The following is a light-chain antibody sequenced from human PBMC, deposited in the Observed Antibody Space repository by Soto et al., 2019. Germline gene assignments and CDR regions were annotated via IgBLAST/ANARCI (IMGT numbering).Light chain of an antibody. CDR2: GAS. V-gene: IGKV3-20*01. J-gene: IGKJ4*01. CDR3: QQCGGLPRLN. Sequence: EIVLTQSPGTLSLSPGERATLSCRASQSVSSSYLAWYQQKPGQAPRLLIYGASSRATGIPDRFSGSGSGTVFHLTISRIEPEGFAVYYCQQCGGLPRLNCGGGTKLEIK. CDR1: QSVSSSY.